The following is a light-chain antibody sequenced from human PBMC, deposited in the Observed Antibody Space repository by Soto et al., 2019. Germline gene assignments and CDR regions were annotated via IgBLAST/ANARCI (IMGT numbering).Light chain of an antibody. V-gene: IGLV2-23*01. Sequence: VSNRFSGSKSANTASLTISGLQPEDEADYYCCSSVGSYVFGTGTKVTVL. J-gene: IGLJ1*01. CDR3: CSSVGSYV.